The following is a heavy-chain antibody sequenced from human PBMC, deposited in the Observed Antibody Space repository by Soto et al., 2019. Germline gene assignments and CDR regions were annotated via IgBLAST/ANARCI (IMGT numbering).Heavy chain of an antibody. CDR3: ARWSFLDY. CDR2: ISGSDGKT. Sequence: PGGSLRLSCTASGFSFSSYALSRVRQAPGKGLEWVSTISGSDGKTYYADSVKGRFSISRDTSKTTLYLEMTSLRVEDTAVYYCARWSFLDYWGQGTRVTVSS. V-gene: IGHV3-23*01. D-gene: IGHD1-26*01. CDR1: GFSFSSYA. J-gene: IGHJ4*02.